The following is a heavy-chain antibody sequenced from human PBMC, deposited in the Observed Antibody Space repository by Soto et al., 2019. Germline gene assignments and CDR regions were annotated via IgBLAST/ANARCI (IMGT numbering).Heavy chain of an antibody. Sequence: QVQLGESGGGVVQPGKSLRLSCVGSGFTFGNYAMYWLRQAPGTGLEWVAFISYDGSKRYHADSVKGQFTISRDNARNTLYVQMDRLRPEDTAVYYCAKGGGAPGYPIDYWGQGTLVTVSS. J-gene: IGHJ4*02. CDR2: ISYDGSKR. CDR3: AKGGGAPGYPIDY. CDR1: GFTFGNYA. D-gene: IGHD3-9*01. V-gene: IGHV3-30*18.